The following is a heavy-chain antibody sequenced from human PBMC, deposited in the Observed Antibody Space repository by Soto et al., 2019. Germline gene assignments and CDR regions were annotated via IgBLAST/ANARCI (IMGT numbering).Heavy chain of an antibody. CDR1: GGSISSGGYY. CDR2: IYYSGST. J-gene: IGHJ3*02. D-gene: IGHD3-22*01. V-gene: IGHV4-31*03. CDR3: ATYPVTYYYDSSGPITKGGAFDI. Sequence: SETLSLTCTVSGGSISSGGYYWSWIRQHPGKGLEWIGYIYYSGSTYYNPSLKSRVTISVDTSKNQFSLKLSSVTAADTAVYYCATYPVTYYYDSSGPITKGGAFDIWGQGTMVTVSS.